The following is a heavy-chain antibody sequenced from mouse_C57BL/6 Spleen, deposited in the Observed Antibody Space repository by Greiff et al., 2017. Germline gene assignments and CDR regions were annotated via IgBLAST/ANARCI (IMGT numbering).Heavy chain of an antibody. CDR2: IDPSDSYT. J-gene: IGHJ2*01. CDR3: ARQELIYYDLGY. D-gene: IGHD2-4*01. CDR1: GYTFTSYW. Sequence: QVQLQQSGAELVKPGASVKLSCKASGYTFTSYWMQWVKQRPGQGLEWIGEIDPSDSYTNSNQKFKGKATLTVDTSSSTAYMQLSSLTSGDSAVYYCARQELIYYDLGYWGQGTTRTVSA. V-gene: IGHV1-50*01.